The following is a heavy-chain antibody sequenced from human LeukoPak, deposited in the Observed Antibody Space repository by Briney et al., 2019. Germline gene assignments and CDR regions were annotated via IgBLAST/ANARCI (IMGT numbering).Heavy chain of an antibody. V-gene: IGHV3-23*01. Sequence: GGSLRLSCAASGFTFSSYGMSWVRQAPGKGLEWVSAISGSGGSTYYADSVKGRFTISRDNSKNTLYLQMNSLRAEDTAVYYCAKSDYYDILTGLIDYWGQGTLVTVSS. D-gene: IGHD3-9*01. CDR3: AKSDYYDILTGLIDY. CDR2: ISGSGGST. J-gene: IGHJ4*02. CDR1: GFTFSSYG.